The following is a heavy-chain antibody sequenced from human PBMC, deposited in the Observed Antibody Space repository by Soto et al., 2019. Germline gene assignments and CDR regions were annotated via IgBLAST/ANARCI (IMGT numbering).Heavy chain of an antibody. Sequence: SQTLSLTCAISGDSVSSNSAAWNWIRQSPSRGLEWLGRTYYRSKWYNDYAVSVKSRITINPDTSKNQSSLQLNSVTPDDTAVYYCARDRDSSSSEGLGSKSIYYYYGMDVWGQGTTVTVSS. D-gene: IGHD6-6*01. V-gene: IGHV6-1*01. CDR3: ARDRDSSSSEGLGSKSIYYYYGMDV. J-gene: IGHJ6*02. CDR1: GDSVSSNSAA. CDR2: TYYRSKWYN.